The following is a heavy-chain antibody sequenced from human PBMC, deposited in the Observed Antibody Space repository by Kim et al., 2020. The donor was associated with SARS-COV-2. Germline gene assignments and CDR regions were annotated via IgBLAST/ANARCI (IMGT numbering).Heavy chain of an antibody. D-gene: IGHD3-16*01. V-gene: IGHV3-33*06. CDR1: GFTFSSYG. CDR2: IWYDGSNK. CDR3: AKGSWGDAFDI. J-gene: IGHJ3*02. Sequence: GGSLRLSCAASGFTFSSYGMHWVRQAPGKGLEWVAVIWYDGSNKYYADSVKGRFTISRDNSKNTLYLQMNSLRAEDTAVYYCAKGSWGDAFDIWGQGTMDTVSS.